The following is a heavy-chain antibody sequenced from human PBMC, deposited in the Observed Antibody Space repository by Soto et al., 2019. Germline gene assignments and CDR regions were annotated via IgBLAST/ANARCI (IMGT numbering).Heavy chain of an antibody. CDR2: ISSRTNTI. CDR1: GFIFSAYS. CDR3: VKDRRIAPAADFYFDS. V-gene: IGHV3-48*01. Sequence: EVQLVESGGGLVQPGGSLTLSCAASGFIFSAYSINWVRRAPGKGLEWVSYISSRTNTIYYADSVQGRFTISRDDAKXXLSLQMSSLRVEDTAVYYCVKDRRIAPAADFYFDSWGQGTLVTVSS. D-gene: IGHD2-2*01. J-gene: IGHJ4*02.